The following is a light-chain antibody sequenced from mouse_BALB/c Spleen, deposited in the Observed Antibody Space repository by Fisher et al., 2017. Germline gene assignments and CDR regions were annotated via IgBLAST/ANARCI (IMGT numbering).Light chain of an antibody. CDR3: QQWSSYPLT. CDR2: DTS. Sequence: IVITQTTAIMSASLGEEITLTCSASSSVSYMYWYQQKPGSSPRLLIYDTSNLASGVPVRFSGSGSGTSYSLTISRMEAEDAATYYCQQWSSYPLTFGAGTKLELK. CDR1: SSVSY. J-gene: IGKJ5*01. V-gene: IGKV4-55*01.